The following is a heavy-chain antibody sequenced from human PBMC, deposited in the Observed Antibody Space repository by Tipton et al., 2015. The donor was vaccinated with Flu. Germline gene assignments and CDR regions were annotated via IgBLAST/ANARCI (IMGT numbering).Heavy chain of an antibody. CDR2: IYRDGTA. Sequence: SLRLSCAASGFTFSSYAMNWVRQAPGKGLEWVSLIYRDGTAYYADSVKGRFTISRGIPKNTLYLQMNSLRAEDTAVYYCARGPPDTSSDYWGQGTLVTVTS. CDR1: GFTFSSYA. D-gene: IGHD5-18*01. CDR3: ARGPPDTSSDY. V-gene: IGHV3-53*01. J-gene: IGHJ4*02.